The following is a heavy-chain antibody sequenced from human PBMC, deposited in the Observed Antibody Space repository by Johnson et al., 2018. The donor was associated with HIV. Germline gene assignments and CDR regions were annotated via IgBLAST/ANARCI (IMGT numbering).Heavy chain of an antibody. J-gene: IGHJ3*02. CDR1: GFTFSDYY. D-gene: IGHD1-1*01. V-gene: IGHV3-11*04. CDR3: ARDWGLYNWNDPGAFDI. Sequence: QVQLVESGGGLVKPGGSLRLSCAASGFTFSDYYMSWIRQAPGKGLEWVSYISSSGSTIYYADSVKGRFTISRDNAKNTLYLQMDSLRPEDTAMYCCARDWGLYNWNDPGAFDIWGQGTMVTVSS. CDR2: ISSSGSTI.